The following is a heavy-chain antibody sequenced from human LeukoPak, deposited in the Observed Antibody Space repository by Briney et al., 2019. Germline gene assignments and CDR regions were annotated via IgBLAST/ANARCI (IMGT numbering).Heavy chain of an antibody. CDR1: GYTFTGYY. CDR3: ASALLLGYCSSTGCDSDY. V-gene: IGHV1-2*02. CDR2: INPNSGDT. Sequence: ASVKVSCKASGYTFTGYYMHWVRQAPGQGLEWMGWINPNSGDTNYAQKFQGRVTMTRDTSISTAYMELSRLRSDDTAVYYCASALLLGYCSSTGCDSDYWGQGTLVTVSS. D-gene: IGHD2-2*01. J-gene: IGHJ4*02.